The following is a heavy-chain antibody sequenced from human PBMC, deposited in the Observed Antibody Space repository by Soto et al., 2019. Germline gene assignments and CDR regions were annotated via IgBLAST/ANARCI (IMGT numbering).Heavy chain of an antibody. CDR2: INHSGSP. D-gene: IGHD4-17*01. V-gene: IGHV4-34*01. CDR3: AREGFNGFDY. CDR1: GGSFSGYY. Sequence: PSETLSLTCAVYGGSFSGYYWSWIRQPPGKGLEWIGEINHSGSPNYNPSLKSRVTISVDTSKNQFSLKLSSVTAADTAVYYCAREGFNGFDYWGQGTLVTVSS. J-gene: IGHJ4*02.